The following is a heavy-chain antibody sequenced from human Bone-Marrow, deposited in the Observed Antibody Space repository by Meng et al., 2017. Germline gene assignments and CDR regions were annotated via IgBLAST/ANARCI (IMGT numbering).Heavy chain of an antibody. CDR1: GGSISSSNW. V-gene: IGHV4-4*02. CDR2: INHSGST. CDR3: ARVAYRWGGDCSYFDY. Sequence: QVLLQESGPGLVKPSGTLSLTCAVSGGSISSSNWWSWVRQPPGKGLEWIGEINHSGSTNYNPSLKSRVTISVDTSKNQFSLKLSSVTAADTAVYYCARVAYRWGGDCSYFDYWGQGTLVTVSS. J-gene: IGHJ4*02. D-gene: IGHD2-21*02.